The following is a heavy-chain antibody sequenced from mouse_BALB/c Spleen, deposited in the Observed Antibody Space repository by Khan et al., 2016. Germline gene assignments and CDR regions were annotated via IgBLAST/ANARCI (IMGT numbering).Heavy chain of an antibody. V-gene: IGHV1-80*01. CDR2: IYPGDGDT. D-gene: IGHD2-14*01. J-gene: IGHJ3*01. CDR1: GYAFSGYW. CDR3: ARGTPFAS. Sequence: VELVESGAELVRPGSSVKISCKASGYAFSGYWMNWVKQRPGQGLEWIGQIYPGDGDTNYNGKFKGKATLTADKSSSTAYMQLSSLTSEDSAVYFCARGTPFASWGQGTLVTVSP.